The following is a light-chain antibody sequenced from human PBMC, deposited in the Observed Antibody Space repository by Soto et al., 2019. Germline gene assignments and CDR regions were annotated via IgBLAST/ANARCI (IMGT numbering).Light chain of an antibody. CDR2: DAS. CDR1: QSVSNF. V-gene: IGKV3-11*01. Sequence: EIVLTQSPATLSLSPGERATLSCRASQSVSNFLAWYLQRPGQAPRLLIFDASKRAAGVPARFSGSGSGTDSTLTISILEPEDFAVYYCQQRSSWPITFGQGTRLEIK. J-gene: IGKJ5*01. CDR3: QQRSSWPIT.